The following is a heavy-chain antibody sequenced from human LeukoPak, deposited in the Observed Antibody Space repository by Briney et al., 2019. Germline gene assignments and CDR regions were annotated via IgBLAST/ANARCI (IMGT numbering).Heavy chain of an antibody. D-gene: IGHD3-3*01. V-gene: IGHV2-5*01. J-gene: IGHJ6*03. CDR2: IYWNGDN. Sequence: SGPTLVNPTQTLTLTCTFSGFSLTTSQMGVAWIRQPPGKALEWLAVIYWNGDNRYSPSLQSRLTITKDTSKNQVVLTMTNMDPVDTATYYCAHSLYYDFWSGYPIYYMDVWGKGTTVTVSS. CDR3: AHSLYYDFWSGYPIYYMDV. CDR1: GFSLTTSQMG.